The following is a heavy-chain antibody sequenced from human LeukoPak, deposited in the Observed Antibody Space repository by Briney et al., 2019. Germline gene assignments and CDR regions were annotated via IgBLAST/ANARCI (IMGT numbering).Heavy chain of an antibody. CDR1: GFTFSSYS. J-gene: IGHJ4*02. CDR3: AREESHYYDSSGYFKSFDY. V-gene: IGHV3-21*04. D-gene: IGHD3-22*01. Sequence: GGSLRLSCAASGFTFSSYSMNWVRQAPGKGLEWVSSISSSSSYIYYADSVKGRFTISRDNAKNSLYLQMSSLRSEDTAVYYCAREESHYYDSSGYFKSFDYWGQGTLVTVSS. CDR2: ISSSSSYI.